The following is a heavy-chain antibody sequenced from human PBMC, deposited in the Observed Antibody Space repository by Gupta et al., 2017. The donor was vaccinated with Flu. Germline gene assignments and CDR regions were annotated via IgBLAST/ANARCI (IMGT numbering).Heavy chain of an antibody. J-gene: IGHJ6*02. Sequence: QVLLVQSGAEVKKPGSSLKVSCKESGDTFNIYTIGWVRQAPGQGLEWMGGITTIVGPPNYAPKCQGRVTCTADKSTTTAYMELTSLRSDDTAVYYCARDSVEGQDYYGLDVWGQGTTVTVSS. CDR3: ARDSVEGQDYYGLDV. CDR2: ITTIVGPP. CDR1: GDTFNIYT. V-gene: IGHV1-69*06.